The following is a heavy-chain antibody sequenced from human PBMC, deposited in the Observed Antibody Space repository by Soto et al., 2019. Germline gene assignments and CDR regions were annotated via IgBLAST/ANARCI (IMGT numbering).Heavy chain of an antibody. Sequence: GGSLRLSCAASGFTFSSYGMHWVRQAPGKGLEWVAVISYDGSNKYYADSVKGRFTISRDNSKNTLYLQMNSLRAEDTAVYYCAKDFDYGDYSAFDIWGQGTMVTVSS. J-gene: IGHJ3*02. V-gene: IGHV3-30*18. CDR2: ISYDGSNK. CDR1: GFTFSSYG. D-gene: IGHD4-17*01. CDR3: AKDFDYGDYSAFDI.